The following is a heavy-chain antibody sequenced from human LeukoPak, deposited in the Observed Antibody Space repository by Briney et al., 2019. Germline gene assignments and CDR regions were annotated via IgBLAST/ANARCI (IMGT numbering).Heavy chain of an antibody. Sequence: QPGGSLKLSCAASGFTFSGSAIHWVRQASGKGLEWVGRIKTKTISYATAYAASVKGRFTISRDDAKNTAYLQMNSLKSEDTAVYYCTIEYSSSWYLDYWGQGTLVTVSS. CDR3: TIEYSSSWYLDY. CDR1: GFTFSGSA. CDR2: IKTKTISYAT. J-gene: IGHJ4*02. V-gene: IGHV3-73*01. D-gene: IGHD6-13*01.